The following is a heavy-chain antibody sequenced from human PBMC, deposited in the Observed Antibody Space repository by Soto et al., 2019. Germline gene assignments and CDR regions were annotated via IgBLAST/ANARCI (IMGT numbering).Heavy chain of an antibody. Sequence: PGGSLRLSCAASGFTFDDYAMHWVRQAPGKGLEWVSGISWNSGSIGYADSVKGRFTISRDNAKNSLYLQMNSLRAEDTALYYCAKDRVGQWLVLGGPRDYYYYMDVWGKGTTVTVSS. J-gene: IGHJ6*03. D-gene: IGHD6-19*01. CDR1: GFTFDDYA. CDR2: ISWNSGSI. V-gene: IGHV3-9*01. CDR3: AKDRVGQWLVLGGPRDYYYYMDV.